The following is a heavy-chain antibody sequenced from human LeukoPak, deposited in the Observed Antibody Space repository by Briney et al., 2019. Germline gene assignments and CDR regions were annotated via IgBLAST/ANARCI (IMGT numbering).Heavy chain of an antibody. D-gene: IGHD2-15*01. CDR3: ASSDLGYCSGGSCQTFDY. J-gene: IGHJ4*02. CDR2: IIPIFGIA. CDR1: GGTFRSYA. V-gene: IGHV1-69*04. Sequence: SSVKDSCKASGGTFRSYAISWVRQAAGQGLEWMGRIIPIFGIANYAQKFQGRVTITADKSTSTAYMELSSLRSEDTAVYYCASSDLGYCSGGSCQTFDYWGQGTLVTVSS.